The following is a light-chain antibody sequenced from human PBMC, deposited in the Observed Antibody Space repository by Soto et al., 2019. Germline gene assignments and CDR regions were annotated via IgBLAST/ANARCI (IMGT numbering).Light chain of an antibody. CDR2: DVS. Sequence: EIVLTQSPGTLSLSPGERATLSCRSSQSVSSSYLAWYQQKPGQAPRLLIYDVSSRATGIPDRFSGSGSGTDFTLTISRLEPEDFAVYNCQQYGSSLTFGQGTKVEVK. V-gene: IGKV3-20*01. CDR1: QSVSSSY. CDR3: QQYGSSLT. J-gene: IGKJ1*01.